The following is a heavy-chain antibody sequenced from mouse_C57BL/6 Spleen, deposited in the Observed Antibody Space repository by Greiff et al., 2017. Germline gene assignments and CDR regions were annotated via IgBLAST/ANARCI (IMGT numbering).Heavy chain of an antibody. CDR2: ISGGGGNT. CDR3: ARHVLYYAMDY. V-gene: IGHV5-9*04. J-gene: IGHJ4*01. Sequence: EVKLMESGGGLVKPGGSLKLSCAASGFTFSSYTMSWVRQTPGKRLEWVATISGGGGNTYYPDSVKGRFTISRDNAKNTLYLQMSSLRSEDTAVYYCARHVLYYAMDYWGQGTSVTVSS. CDR1: GFTFSSYT.